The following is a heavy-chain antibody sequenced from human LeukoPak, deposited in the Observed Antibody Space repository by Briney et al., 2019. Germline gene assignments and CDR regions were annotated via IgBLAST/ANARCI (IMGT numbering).Heavy chain of an antibody. CDR3: ARAGINNWFDP. CDR2: IYYSGST. Sequence: PSQTLSLTCTVSGGSISSGDYYWSWIRQPPGKGLEWIGYIYYSGSTYYNPSLKSRATIPVDTSKNQFSLKLSSVTAADTAVYYCARAGINNWFDPWGQGTLVTVSS. CDR1: GGSISSGDYY. J-gene: IGHJ5*02. V-gene: IGHV4-30-4*08. D-gene: IGHD6-13*01.